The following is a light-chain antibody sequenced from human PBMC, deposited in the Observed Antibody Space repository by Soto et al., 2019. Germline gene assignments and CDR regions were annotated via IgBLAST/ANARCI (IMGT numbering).Light chain of an antibody. CDR1: QSISSY. Sequence: DIQMTQSPSSLSASVGDRVTITCRASQSISSYLNWYQQKPGKAHKXLIYAASSLQSGVPSRFSGSGSGTDLTITISSLQPEDCETYVGQQNYSPPWTFGQGTKVDIK. CDR3: QQNYSPPWT. V-gene: IGKV1-39*01. J-gene: IGKJ1*01. CDR2: AAS.